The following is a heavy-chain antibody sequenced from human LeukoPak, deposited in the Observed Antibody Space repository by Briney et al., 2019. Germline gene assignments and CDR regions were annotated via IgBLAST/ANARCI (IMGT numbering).Heavy chain of an antibody. J-gene: IGHJ4*02. Sequence: GGSLRLSCAASGVTFSSYEMNWVRQAPGKGLEWVSYISSSGSTIYYADSVKGRFTISRDNAKNSLYLQMNSLRAEDTAVYYCARSNYDYVWGTYYFDYWGQGTLVTVSS. D-gene: IGHD3-16*01. V-gene: IGHV3-48*03. CDR2: ISSSGSTI. CDR3: ARSNYDYVWGTYYFDY. CDR1: GVTFSSYE.